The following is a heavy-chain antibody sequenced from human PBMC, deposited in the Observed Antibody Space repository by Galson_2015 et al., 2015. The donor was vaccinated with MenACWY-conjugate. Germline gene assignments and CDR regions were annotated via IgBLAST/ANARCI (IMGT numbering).Heavy chain of an antibody. V-gene: IGHV1-3*01. CDR1: GYTFTGYA. Sequence: SVKVSCKASGYTFTGYAMHWVRQAPGQRLEWMGWINAGNGNTKYSQKFQGRVTITRDTSASTAYMELSSLRSEDTAVYYCARNLNLLELLGFDPWGQGTLVTVSS. CDR3: ARNLNLLELLGFDP. D-gene: IGHD1-7*01. J-gene: IGHJ5*02. CDR2: INAGNGNT.